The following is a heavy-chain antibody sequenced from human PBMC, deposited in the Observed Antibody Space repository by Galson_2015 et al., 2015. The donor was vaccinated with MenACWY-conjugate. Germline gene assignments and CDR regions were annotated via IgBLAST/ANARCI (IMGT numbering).Heavy chain of an antibody. V-gene: IGHV3-21*04. CDR3: GKDKVADTAMVIEH. D-gene: IGHD5-18*01. Sequence: SLRISCEASGFTFSSYAMNWLRQAPGKGLERVSDISGRSTYKAYAESVKGRVAISRDNSKDAVFLQMTILGVEHTAVYFCGKDKVADTAMVIEHRGQGALVSVSS. CDR1: GFTFSSYA. J-gene: IGHJ1*01. CDR2: ISGRSTYK.